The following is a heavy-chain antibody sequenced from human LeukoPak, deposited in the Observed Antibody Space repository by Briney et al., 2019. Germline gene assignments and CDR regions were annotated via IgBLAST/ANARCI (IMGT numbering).Heavy chain of an antibody. D-gene: IGHD2-15*01. Sequence: PLGSLRLSCAVSGFTLTNHGVSWVRQAPGKGLEWVSIITGTGGRYYGDSVKGRFILSRDNSKNTVYMQMSSLRAEDTATYYCAKDYCRDGNCPFPFLDSWGQGTLVTVSS. J-gene: IGHJ4*02. CDR2: ITGTGGR. V-gene: IGHV3-23*01. CDR3: AKDYCRDGNCPFPFLDS. CDR1: GFTLTNHG.